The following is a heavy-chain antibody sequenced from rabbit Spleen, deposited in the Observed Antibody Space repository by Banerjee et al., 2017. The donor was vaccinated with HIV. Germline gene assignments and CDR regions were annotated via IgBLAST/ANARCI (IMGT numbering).Heavy chain of an antibody. CDR3: ARDSAGREDFNL. Sequence: QSLEESGGDLVKPGASLTLTCTASGFSFSSSYWICWVRQAPGKGLEWIACIDVTKSGSTYYASWAKGRFTISKTSSTTVTLQMTSLTAADTATYFCARDSAGREDFNLWGQGTLVTVS. CDR2: IDVTKSGST. V-gene: IGHV1S40*01. CDR1: GFSFSSSYW. J-gene: IGHJ4*01. D-gene: IGHD4-2*01.